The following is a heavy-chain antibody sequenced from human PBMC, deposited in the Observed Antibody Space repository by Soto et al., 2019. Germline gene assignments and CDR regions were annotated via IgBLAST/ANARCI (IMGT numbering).Heavy chain of an antibody. D-gene: IGHD2-8*01. J-gene: IGHJ4*02. CDR3: ARVGVKYSFDS. Sequence: QVQLVESGGGVVQPGRSLRLSCAASGFTLSSYGIHWVRQTPGKGLEWVAVLGFDGSHEYYVDSVKGRFTISRDISKNTVYLQMNSLRAEDTAVYYCARVGVKYSFDSWGQGTLVTVSS. V-gene: IGHV3-33*01. CDR2: LGFDGSHE. CDR1: GFTLSSYG.